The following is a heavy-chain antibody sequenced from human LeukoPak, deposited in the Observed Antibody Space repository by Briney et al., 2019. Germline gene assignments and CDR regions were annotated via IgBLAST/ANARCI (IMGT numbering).Heavy chain of an antibody. V-gene: IGHV3-53*01. J-gene: IGHJ3*02. CDR1: GFTVSSNY. CDR3: ARDWYDNSDAFDI. Sequence: GGSLRLSCAASGFTVSSNYMSWVRQAPGKGLEWVSVIYSGGSTYYADSVKGRFTISRDNSKSTLYIQMNSLRAEDTAVYYCARDWYDNSDAFDIWGQGTMVTVSS. D-gene: IGHD3-9*01. CDR2: IYSGGST.